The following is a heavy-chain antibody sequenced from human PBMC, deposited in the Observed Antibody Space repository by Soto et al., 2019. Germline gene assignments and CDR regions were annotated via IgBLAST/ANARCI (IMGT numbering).Heavy chain of an antibody. CDR2: ISAGNGDT. Sequence: ASVKVSCKASGYTFTTYTMHWVRQAPGQRLEWMGWISAGNGDTKYSQKFQGRVTITRDTSASTAYMELSSLRSEDTAIYYCARGPPRNWFDPWGQGTLVTVSS. CDR1: GYTFTTYT. J-gene: IGHJ5*02. V-gene: IGHV1-3*01. CDR3: ARGPPRNWFDP.